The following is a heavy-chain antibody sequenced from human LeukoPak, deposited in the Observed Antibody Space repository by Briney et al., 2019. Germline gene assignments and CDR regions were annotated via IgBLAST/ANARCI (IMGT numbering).Heavy chain of an antibody. CDR3: AKARAYYDISNWFDP. V-gene: IGHV3-30*18. Sequence: PGRSLRLSCAASGFTFSSYGMHWVRQAPGKGLEWVAVISYDGSNKYYADSVKGRFTISRDNSKNTLYLQMNSLRAEDTAVYYCAKARAYYDISNWFDPWGQGTLVTVSS. D-gene: IGHD3-9*01. CDR2: ISYDGSNK. CDR1: GFTFSSYG. J-gene: IGHJ5*02.